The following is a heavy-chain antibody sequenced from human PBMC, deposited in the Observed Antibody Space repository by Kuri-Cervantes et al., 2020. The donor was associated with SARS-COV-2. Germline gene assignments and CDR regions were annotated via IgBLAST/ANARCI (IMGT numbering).Heavy chain of an antibody. CDR3: ARANGDYQIEIDYYYYYYMDV. D-gene: IGHD4-17*01. CDR2: IYYSGST. Sequence: SETLSLTCTVAGGSISSSSYYWGWIRQPPGKGLEWIGSIYYSGSTYYNPSLKSRVTISVDTSMTQFSPKLSSVTAADTAVYYCARANGDYQIEIDYYYYYYMDVWGKGTTVTVSS. CDR1: GGSISSSSYY. J-gene: IGHJ6*03. V-gene: IGHV4-39*07.